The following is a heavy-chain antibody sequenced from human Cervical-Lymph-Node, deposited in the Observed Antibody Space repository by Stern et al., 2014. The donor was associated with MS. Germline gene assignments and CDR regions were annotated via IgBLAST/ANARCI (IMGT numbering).Heavy chain of an antibody. D-gene: IGHD6-13*01. J-gene: IGHJ4*02. V-gene: IGHV1-46*01. CDR3: ATYSSTWSPPWF. Sequence: VQLVQSGAEVKKPGASVKVSCKASGDTFTSYYMHWVRQAPGQGLEWMGIINPTGGSTHYAQKFQGRVTLTRDTSTSTVYMELSRLRSEDTAVYYCATYSSTWSPPWFWGQGTLVTVSS. CDR2: INPTGGST. CDR1: GDTFTSYY.